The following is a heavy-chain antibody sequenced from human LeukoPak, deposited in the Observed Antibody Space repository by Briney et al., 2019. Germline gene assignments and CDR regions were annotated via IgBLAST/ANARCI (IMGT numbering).Heavy chain of an antibody. CDR2: INHSGST. CDR1: GGSFSGYY. D-gene: IGHD3-22*01. J-gene: IGHJ1*01. V-gene: IGHV4-34*01. Sequence: SETLSLTCAVYGGSFSGYYWSWIRQPPGKGLEWIGEINHSGSTNYNPSLKSRVTISVDTSKNQFSLKLSSVTAADTAVYYCARGRRRDSSGYRDFQHWGQGTLVTVPS. CDR3: ARGRRRDSSGYRDFQH.